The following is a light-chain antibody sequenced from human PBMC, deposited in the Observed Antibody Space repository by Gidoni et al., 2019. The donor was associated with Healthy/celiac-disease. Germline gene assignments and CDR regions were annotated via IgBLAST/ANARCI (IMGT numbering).Light chain of an antibody. V-gene: IGLV1-40*01. Sequence: QSVLTQPPSVSGAPGPRVTISCTGSSSNIGAGYDVHWYQQLPGTAPNLLIYGNSNRPSGVPDRFSGSKSGTSASLAITGLQAEDEADYYCQSYDSSLSGSWVFGGGTKLTVL. CDR3: QSYDSSLSGSWV. J-gene: IGLJ3*02. CDR1: SSNIGAGYD. CDR2: GNS.